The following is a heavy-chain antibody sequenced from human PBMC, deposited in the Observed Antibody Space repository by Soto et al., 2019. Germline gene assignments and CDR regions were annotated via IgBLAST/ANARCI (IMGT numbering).Heavy chain of an antibody. D-gene: IGHD3-16*02. Sequence: HPGGPLRLSCATSGLTFSNYAMSWVRQAPGGGLEWVSSMSGSSSTTYYADSVRGRFTISRDRSKNTLYLQMSSLRAEDTALYYCAKNQERELPRVIDFWGQGTLVTV. V-gene: IGHV3-23*01. CDR3: AKNQERELPRVIDF. J-gene: IGHJ4*02. CDR1: GLTFSNYA. CDR2: MSGSSSTT.